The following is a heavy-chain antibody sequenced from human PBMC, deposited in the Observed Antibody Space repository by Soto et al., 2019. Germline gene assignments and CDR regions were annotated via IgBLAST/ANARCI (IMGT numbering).Heavy chain of an antibody. J-gene: IGHJ6*02. D-gene: IGHD3-22*01. CDR3: ARVKYYYDSSGYYGMDV. CDR1: GYTFTSYA. Sequence: QVQLVQSGAEVKKPGASVKVSCKASGYTFTSYAMHWVRQAPGQGLEWMGWIKAGNGNTKYSQKFQGRVTITRDTSASTAYMELSSLRSEDTAVYYCARVKYYYDSSGYYGMDVWGQGTTVTVSS. V-gene: IGHV1-3*01. CDR2: IKAGNGNT.